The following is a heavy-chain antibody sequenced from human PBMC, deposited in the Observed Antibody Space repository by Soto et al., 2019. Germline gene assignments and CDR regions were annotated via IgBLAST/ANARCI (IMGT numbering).Heavy chain of an antibody. CDR1: VFSLSTSGRR. J-gene: IGHJ5*01. D-gene: IGHD3-3*01. V-gene: IGHV2-70*04. CDR2: IDWDDDK. CDR3: ARIYDFWSGYTFDS. Sequence: PPLVSPTETLTLTCTFSVFSLSTSGRRLNLIRQPPGKAPEWLARIDWDDDKFYRTSLKTRLSISKDTSKNQVVLTMTNMEPADTATYYCARIYDFWSGYTFDSWGQGPLVTVS.